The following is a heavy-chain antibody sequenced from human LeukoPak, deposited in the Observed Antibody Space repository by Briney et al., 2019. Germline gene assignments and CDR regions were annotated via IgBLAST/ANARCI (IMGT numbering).Heavy chain of an antibody. Sequence: GGSLRLSCAASGFTFINYWMTWVRQAPGKGLEWVANINQDGSVKYYADSVKGRFTISRDDAKNSVYLQINSLGVEDTAVYYCAKDQEEGPYYDSWSGYRSPPYYFDYWGQGTLVTVSS. CDR1: GFTFINYW. CDR2: INQDGSVK. CDR3: AKDQEEGPYYDSWSGYRSPPYYFDY. J-gene: IGHJ4*02. D-gene: IGHD3-3*01. V-gene: IGHV3-7*01.